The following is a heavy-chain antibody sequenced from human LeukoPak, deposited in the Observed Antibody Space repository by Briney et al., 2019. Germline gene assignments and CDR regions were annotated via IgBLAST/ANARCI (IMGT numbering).Heavy chain of an antibody. CDR3: AREVEGHDYGLGFDAFDI. CDR1: GFTFSSYE. J-gene: IGHJ3*02. V-gene: IGHV3-30*02. D-gene: IGHD4-17*01. Sequence: SGGSLRLSCAASGFTFSSYEMNWVRQAPGKGLEWVAFIPYDGSDKFYADSVKGRFTISRDNSKNTLYLQMNSLRAEDTAVYYCAREVEGHDYGLGFDAFDIWGQGTMVTVSS. CDR2: IPYDGSDK.